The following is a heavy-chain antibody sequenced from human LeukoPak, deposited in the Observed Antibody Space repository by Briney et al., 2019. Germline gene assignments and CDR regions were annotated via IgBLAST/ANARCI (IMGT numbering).Heavy chain of an antibody. CDR3: ARDLSGEWANNGAYGVGLAG. CDR1: GYTFTSYG. V-gene: IGHV1-18*01. J-gene: IGHJ4*02. CDR2: ISAYNGNT. Sequence: GASVKVSCKASGYTFTSYGISWVRQAPGQGLEWMGWISAYNGNTNYAQKLQGRVTMTTDTSTSTAYMELRSLRSDDTAVYYCARDLSGEWANNGAYGVGLAGWGQETRVTVSS. D-gene: IGHD4-17*01.